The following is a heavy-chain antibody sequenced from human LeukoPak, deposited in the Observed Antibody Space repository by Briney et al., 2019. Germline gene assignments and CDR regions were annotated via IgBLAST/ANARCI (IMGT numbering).Heavy chain of an antibody. CDR3: ARAAYYYDSSGYLYWYFDL. CDR1: GGSIDNYF. D-gene: IGHD3-22*01. V-gene: IGHV4-59*01. J-gene: IGHJ2*01. CDR2: IYYSGRT. Sequence: SETLSLTCTVSGGSIDNYFWSWIRQPPGKGHEWIGYIYYSGRTNYNPSLESRVTISVDTSKNQFSLKLSSVTAADTAVYYCARAAYYYDSSGYLYWYFDLWGRGTLVTVSS.